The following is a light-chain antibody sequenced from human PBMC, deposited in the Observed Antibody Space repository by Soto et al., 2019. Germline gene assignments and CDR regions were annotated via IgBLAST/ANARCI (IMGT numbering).Light chain of an antibody. CDR1: QSVSSSY. CDR2: RAS. J-gene: IGKJ1*01. CDR3: QQYGSSPPWT. V-gene: IGKV3-20*01. Sequence: EIVLTQSPGTLSLSPWERATLSCSASQSVSSSYLAWYQQKPGQAPRLLIYRASSRATGIPDRFSGSGSGTDFTLTISRLEPEDFAVYYCQQYGSSPPWTFGQGTKVEIK.